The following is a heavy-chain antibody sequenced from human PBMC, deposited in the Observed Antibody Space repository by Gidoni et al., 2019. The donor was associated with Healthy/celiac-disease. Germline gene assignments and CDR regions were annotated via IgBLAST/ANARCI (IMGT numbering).Heavy chain of an antibody. CDR1: GFTFSSYA. CDR2: ISGSGGST. V-gene: IGHV3-23*01. Sequence: EVQLLESGGGLVQPGGSLRLSCAASGFTFSSYAMSWVRQAPGKGLEWVSAISGSGGSTYYADSVKGRFTISRDNSKNTLYLQMNSLRAEDTAVYYCAKDIVHCSSTSCSDFDYWGQGTLVTVSS. CDR3: AKDIVHCSSTSCSDFDY. J-gene: IGHJ4*02. D-gene: IGHD2-2*01.